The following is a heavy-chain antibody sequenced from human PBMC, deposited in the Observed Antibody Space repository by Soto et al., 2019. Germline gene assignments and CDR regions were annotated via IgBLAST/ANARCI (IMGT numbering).Heavy chain of an antibody. CDR2: IWYDGSNK. V-gene: IGHV3-33*01. CDR1: GFTFSGYG. CDR3: ARDLFPYYFDY. J-gene: IGHJ4*02. D-gene: IGHD3-10*01. Sequence: GGSLRLSCAASGFTFSGYGMHWVRQAPGKGLEWVAVIWYDGSNKYYADSVKGRFTISRDNSKNTLYLQMNSLRAEDTAVYYCARDLFPYYFDYWGQGTLVTVSS.